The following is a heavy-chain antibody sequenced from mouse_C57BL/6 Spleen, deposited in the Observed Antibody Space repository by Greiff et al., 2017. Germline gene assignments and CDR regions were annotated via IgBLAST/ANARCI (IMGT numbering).Heavy chain of an antibody. CDR3: ARDGGYGNYFDY. J-gene: IGHJ2*01. V-gene: IGHV5-4*01. Sequence: EVMLVESGGGLVKPGGSLKLSCAASGFTFSSYAMSWVRQTPEKRLEWVATISDGGSYTYYPDNVKGRFTISRDNAKNNLYLQMSHLKSEDTAMYYCARDGGYGNYFDYWGQGTTLTVSS. CDR2: ISDGGSYT. D-gene: IGHD2-1*01. CDR1: GFTFSSYA.